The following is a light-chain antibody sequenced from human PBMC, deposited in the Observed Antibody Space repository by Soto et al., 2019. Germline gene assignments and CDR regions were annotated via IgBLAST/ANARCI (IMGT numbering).Light chain of an antibody. V-gene: IGLV2-14*01. Sequence: QSVLTQAASVSGSPGQSINISCTGTSSDGGGYNYVSWYQQHPGKAPKLMIYDVSNRPSGVSNRFSGSKSGNTASLTISGLHAEDEADYYCSSFTSNSTLNVFGTGTKLTVL. J-gene: IGLJ1*01. CDR1: SSDGGGYNY. CDR3: SSFTSNSTLNV. CDR2: DVS.